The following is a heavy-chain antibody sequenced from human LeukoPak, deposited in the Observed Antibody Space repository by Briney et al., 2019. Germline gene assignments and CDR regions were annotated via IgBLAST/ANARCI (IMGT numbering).Heavy chain of an antibody. CDR2: IYTGGST. CDR3: ARRAGALYHYDTSGPFDH. CDR1: GFAVSSNY. D-gene: IGHD3-22*01. Sequence: PGGSLTLSCAASGFAVSSNYMSWVRQAPGKGLEWVSVIYTGGSTSYTGSVKGRFTISRDSSKNTLYLQMNSLRVEDTAVYYCARRAGALYHYDTSGPFDHWGQGTLVTVSS. J-gene: IGHJ4*02. V-gene: IGHV3-53*01.